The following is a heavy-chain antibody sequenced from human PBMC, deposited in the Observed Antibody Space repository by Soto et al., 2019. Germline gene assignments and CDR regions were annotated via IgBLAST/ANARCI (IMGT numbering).Heavy chain of an antibody. CDR1: GDSISSYY. CDR2: IYYSGGT. V-gene: IGHV4-59*08. D-gene: IGHD6-19*01. J-gene: IGHJ4*02. Sequence: QVQLQESGPGLVKPSETLSLTCSVPGDSISSYYWSWIRQPPGKGLEWIGYIYYSGGTNYNPSRKSRVTILVDKSKNQFSLKLSSVTAADTAFYYCARSLCSGWYSAVGYWGQGTLVTVSS. CDR3: ARSLCSGWYSAVGY.